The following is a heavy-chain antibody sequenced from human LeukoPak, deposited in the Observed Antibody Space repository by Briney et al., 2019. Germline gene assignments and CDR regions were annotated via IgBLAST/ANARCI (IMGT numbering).Heavy chain of an antibody. CDR3: ARDGVPEMATIKSGSDY. D-gene: IGHD5-24*01. Sequence: ASVKVSCKAAGYRFTNYGFSWVRQAPGQGLEWMGWISAYSGDTNYAQNLQGRVTMTTDTSASTAYMELRSLRSDDTAVYYCARDGVPEMATIKSGSDYWGQGTLVTVSS. CDR2: ISAYSGDT. V-gene: IGHV1-18*01. J-gene: IGHJ4*02. CDR1: GYRFTNYG.